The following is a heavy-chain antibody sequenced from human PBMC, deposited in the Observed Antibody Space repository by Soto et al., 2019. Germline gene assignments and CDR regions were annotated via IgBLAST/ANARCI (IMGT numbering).Heavy chain of an antibody. Sequence: SQTLSLTCTVPGGSIGGYYWSWIRQPPGKGLEWIGYIYHSGSTYYNPSLKSRVTISVDTSKNQFSLKLSSVTAADTAVYYFARAPPNYDSSGYHDYWAQGTLVTVTS. J-gene: IGHJ4*02. D-gene: IGHD3-22*01. CDR2: IYHSGST. V-gene: IGHV4-59*06. CDR1: GGSIGGYY. CDR3: ARAPPNYDSSGYHDY.